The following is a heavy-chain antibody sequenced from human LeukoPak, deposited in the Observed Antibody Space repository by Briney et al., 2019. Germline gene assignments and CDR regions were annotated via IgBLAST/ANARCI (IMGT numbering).Heavy chain of an antibody. J-gene: IGHJ4*02. D-gene: IGHD6-13*01. Sequence: SETLSLTCTVSGGFVRSTSYCWGWIRQPPGQGLEWIGSIYYSGSTYYNPSLNSRVTISVDTSKNQFSLKLRSVTAADTAVYYCARVPSSSWYGALDYWGQGTLVTVSS. V-gene: IGHV4-39*07. CDR1: GGFVRSTSYC. CDR2: IYYSGST. CDR3: ARVPSSSWYGALDY.